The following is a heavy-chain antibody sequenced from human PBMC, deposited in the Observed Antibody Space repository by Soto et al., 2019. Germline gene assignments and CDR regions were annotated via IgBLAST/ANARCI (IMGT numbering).Heavy chain of an antibody. Sequence: ASGCKFSSHAMSRVSKTTGKGLEWVSAISGSGGSTYYADSVKGRFTISRDNSKNTLYLQMNSLRAEDTALYYCAKSLGVPAAMPDLDVLGKGTTVTVSS. CDR2: ISGSGGST. CDR1: GCKFSSHA. CDR3: AKSLGVPAAMPDLDV. V-gene: IGHV3-23*01. J-gene: IGHJ6*04. D-gene: IGHD2-2*01.